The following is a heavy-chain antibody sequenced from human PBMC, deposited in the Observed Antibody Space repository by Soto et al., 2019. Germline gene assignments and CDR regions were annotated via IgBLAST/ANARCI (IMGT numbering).Heavy chain of an antibody. CDR3: ATYYDILTGYSN. CDR1: GGPFSSYR. Sequence: KVSRKASGGPFSSYRCSWVRRAPGQGLEWMGRIIPILGIANYAQKFQGRVTITADKSTSTAYMELSSLRSEDTAVYYCATYYDILTGYSNWGQGTLVTVSS. J-gene: IGHJ4*02. CDR2: IIPILGIA. D-gene: IGHD3-9*01. V-gene: IGHV1-69*02.